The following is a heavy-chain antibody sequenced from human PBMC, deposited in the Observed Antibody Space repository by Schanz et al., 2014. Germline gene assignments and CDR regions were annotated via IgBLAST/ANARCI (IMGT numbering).Heavy chain of an antibody. CDR3: ARSMIIVDKAFDY. D-gene: IGHD3-22*01. CDR2: ISGGGGSA. V-gene: IGHV3-23*04. CDR1: GFTFNNYD. J-gene: IGHJ4*02. Sequence: EVQLVESGGGLVQPGGSLRLSCAASGFTFNNYDMNWVRLVPGKGLECVSGISGGGGSAYYAASVKGRFTISRDNSKNTLYLQMNSLRVEDTAVYYCARSMIIVDKAFDYWGQGTLVTVSS.